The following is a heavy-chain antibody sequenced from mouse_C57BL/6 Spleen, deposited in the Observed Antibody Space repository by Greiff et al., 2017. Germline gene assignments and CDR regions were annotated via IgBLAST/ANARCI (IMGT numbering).Heavy chain of an antibody. V-gene: IGHV10-1*01. CDR1: GFSFNTYA. CDR3: VRQGPTYEFAY. D-gene: IGHD5-5*01. Sequence: EVMLVESGGGLVQPKGSLKLSCAASGFSFNTYAMNWVRQAPGKGLEWVARIRSKSNNYATYYADSVKDRFTISRDDSESMLYLQLNNLKTEDTARYYCVRQGPTYEFAYWGQGTLVTVSA. CDR2: IRSKSNNYAT. J-gene: IGHJ3*01.